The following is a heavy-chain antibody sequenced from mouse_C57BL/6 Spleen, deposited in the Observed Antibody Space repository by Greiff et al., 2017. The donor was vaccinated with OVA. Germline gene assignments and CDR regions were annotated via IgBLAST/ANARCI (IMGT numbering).Heavy chain of an antibody. Sequence: QVQLQQPGAELVRPGSSVKLSCKASGYTFTSYWMHWVKQRPIQGLEWIGNIDPSDSETHYNQKFKNKATLTVDKSSSTAYMQLSSLTSEDSAVYYCARVTGGQARYVDVWGTGTTVTVSS. J-gene: IGHJ1*03. CDR2: IDPSDSET. V-gene: IGHV1-52*01. CDR3: ARVTGGQARYVDV. CDR1: GYTFTSYW. D-gene: IGHD3-2*02.